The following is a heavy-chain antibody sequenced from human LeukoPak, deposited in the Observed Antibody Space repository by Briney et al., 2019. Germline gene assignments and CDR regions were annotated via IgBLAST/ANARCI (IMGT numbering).Heavy chain of an antibody. J-gene: IGHJ4*02. D-gene: IGHD3-10*01. CDR2: IYLGDPDT. V-gene: IGHV5-51*01. CDR3: VRPSQLLLGSSIGLFDY. CDR1: GYSFSIYS. Sequence: GESLKIPCKCSGYSFSIYSIGWVGQMPGKGLEWMRIIYLGDPDTKYNASFQTHVTISADTSIRTAYLQRSSLKASDTAMYYCVRPSQLLLGSSIGLFDYWGQGTQVTVSS.